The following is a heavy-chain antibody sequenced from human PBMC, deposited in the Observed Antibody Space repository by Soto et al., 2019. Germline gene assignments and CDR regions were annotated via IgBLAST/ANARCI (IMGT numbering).Heavy chain of an antibody. V-gene: IGHV2-5*01. D-gene: IGHD4-17*01. Sequence: QITLKESGPTLVTPTQTLTVTCTFSGFSLTTDAVLVGWVRQSPGKALEWLAFIYGNDDKRYSPSLRSRLTITTDTSKNQVVLTMTSMDPADTGTYYCVHRTTVTSEDYWGQGTLVTVSS. CDR1: GFSLTTDAVL. CDR3: VHRTTVTSEDY. J-gene: IGHJ4*02. CDR2: IYGNDDK.